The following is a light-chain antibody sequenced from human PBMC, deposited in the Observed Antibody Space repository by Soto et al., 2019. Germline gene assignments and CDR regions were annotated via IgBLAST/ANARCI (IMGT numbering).Light chain of an antibody. V-gene: IGLV1-40*01. CDR2: ADN. CDR1: SSNIGAGYD. CDR3: QSYDTSLSGVM. Sequence: QSVLTQTPSVSGAPGQKITMSCTGSSSNIGAGYDVHWYQQLPGAAPRLLIYADNNRPSGVPDRFSASNSGTSASLAITGLQGEDEAVYYCQSYDTSLSGVMFGAGTKRTVL. J-gene: IGLJ3*02.